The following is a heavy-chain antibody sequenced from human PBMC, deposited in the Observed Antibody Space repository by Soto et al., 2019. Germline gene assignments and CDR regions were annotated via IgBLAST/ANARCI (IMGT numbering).Heavy chain of an antibody. Sequence: SETLSLTCTVSGGSISSYYWSWIRQPPGKGLEWIGYIYYSGSTNYNPSLKSRVTISVDTSKNQFSLKLSSVTAADTAVYYCARALYSSGWDESDAFDIWGQGTMVTVS. CDR1: GGSISSYY. D-gene: IGHD6-19*01. CDR2: IYYSGST. J-gene: IGHJ3*02. V-gene: IGHV4-59*01. CDR3: ARALYSSGWDESDAFDI.